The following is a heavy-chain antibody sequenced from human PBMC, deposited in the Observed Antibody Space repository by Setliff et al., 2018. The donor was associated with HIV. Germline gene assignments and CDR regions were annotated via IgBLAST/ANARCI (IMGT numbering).Heavy chain of an antibody. CDR3: ARDYLYYNLYNGSPVYGMDV. CDR1: GFTVSSNY. V-gene: IGHV3-21*01. CDR2: ISIGSGGAI. J-gene: IGHJ6*02. Sequence: GGSLRLSCAASGFTVSSNYMSWVRQAPGRGLEWVSSISIGSGGAIDYADSVQGRFTISRDNSKNSLYLQMNSLRVEDTAVYYCARDYLYYNLYNGSPVYGMDVWGQGTTVTVSS. D-gene: IGHD3-3*01.